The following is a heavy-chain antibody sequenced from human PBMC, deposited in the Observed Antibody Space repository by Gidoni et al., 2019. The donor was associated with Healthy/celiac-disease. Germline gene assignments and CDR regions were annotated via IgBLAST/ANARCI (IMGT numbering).Heavy chain of an antibody. CDR2: ISGSGGST. CDR3: ATARNYDILTGYLNWFDP. Sequence: EVQLLESGGGLVQPGGSLRLSCAASGFTFSSYAMSWVRQAPGKGLGWVSAISGSGGSTYYADSVKGRFTISRDNSKNTLYLQMNSLRAEDTAVYYCATARNYDILTGYLNWFDPWGQGTLVTVSS. J-gene: IGHJ5*02. D-gene: IGHD3-9*01. V-gene: IGHV3-23*01. CDR1: GFTFSSYA.